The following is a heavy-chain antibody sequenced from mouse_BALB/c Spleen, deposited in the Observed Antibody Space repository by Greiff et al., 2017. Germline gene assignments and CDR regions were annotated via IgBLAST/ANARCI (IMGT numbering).Heavy chain of an antibody. V-gene: IGHV2-4-1*01. D-gene: IGHD4-1*01. CDR2: IWSGGST. Sequence: VQLQESGPGLVQPSQSLSITCTVSGFSLTSYGVHWVRQSPGKGLVWLGVIWSGGSTDYNAAFISRLSISKDNSKSQVFFKMSRLQADDTAIYYCARTLTDPMDDWGQGTSVTVSS. CDR3: ARTLTDPMDD. CDR1: GFSLTSYG. J-gene: IGHJ4*01.